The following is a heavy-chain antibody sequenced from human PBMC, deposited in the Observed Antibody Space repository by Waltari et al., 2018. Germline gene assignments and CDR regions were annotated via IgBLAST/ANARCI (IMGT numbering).Heavy chain of an antibody. CDR1: GGSISSHY. D-gene: IGHD6-25*01. Sequence: QVQLQESGPGLVKPSETLSLPCTVSGGSISSHYWTWIRQPPGKGLEWIGYIYYSGSTNYNPSLKSRVTISVDTSKNQFSLKLSSVTAADTAVYYCARSLVRKAAADYWGQGTLVTVSS. V-gene: IGHV4-59*11. CDR3: ARSLVRKAAADY. CDR2: IYYSGST. J-gene: IGHJ4*02.